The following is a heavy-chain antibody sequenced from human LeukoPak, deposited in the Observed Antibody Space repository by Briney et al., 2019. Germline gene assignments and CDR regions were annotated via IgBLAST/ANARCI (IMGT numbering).Heavy chain of an antibody. Sequence: SETLSLTCAVYGGSFSGYYWSWIRQPPGKGLEWIGEINHSGSTNYNPSLKSRVTILVDRSKNQFSLKLSSVTAAETAVYYCARGPDITSDAFDFWGRGTMVTVSS. D-gene: IGHD3-10*01. J-gene: IGHJ3*01. CDR2: INHSGST. V-gene: IGHV4-34*01. CDR3: ARGPDITSDAFDF. CDR1: GGSFSGYY.